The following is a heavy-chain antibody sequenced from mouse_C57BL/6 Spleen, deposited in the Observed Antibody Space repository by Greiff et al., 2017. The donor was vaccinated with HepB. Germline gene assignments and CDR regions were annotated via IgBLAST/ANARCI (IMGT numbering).Heavy chain of an antibody. J-gene: IGHJ1*03. CDR1: GYTFTDYE. CDR2: IDPETGGT. CDR3: TGGTTVGAHWCFDV. V-gene: IGHV1-15*01. Sequence: QVQLQQSGAELVRPGASVTLSCKASGYTFTDYEMHWVKQTPVHGLEWIGAIDPETGGTAYNQKFKGKAILTADKSSSTAYMELRSLTSEDSAVYYCTGGTTVGAHWCFDVWGTGTTVTVSS. D-gene: IGHD1-1*01.